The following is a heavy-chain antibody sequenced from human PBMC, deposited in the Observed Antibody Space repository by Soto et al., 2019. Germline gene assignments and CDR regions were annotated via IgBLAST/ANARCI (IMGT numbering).Heavy chain of an antibody. CDR1: GFTFSSYG. CDR2: ISHDGSNK. J-gene: IGHJ6*02. D-gene: IGHD2-21*02. CDR3: AKQNCGSDCPNYDYGMDV. Sequence: QVQLVESGGGVVQPGRSLRLSCAASGFTFSSYGMHWVRQAPGKGLEWVAVISHDGSNKYYVDSVKGRFTISRDNFKNTLYVQMNSLRVEDTAVYYCAKQNCGSDCPNYDYGMDVWGQGTTVTVSS. V-gene: IGHV3-30*18.